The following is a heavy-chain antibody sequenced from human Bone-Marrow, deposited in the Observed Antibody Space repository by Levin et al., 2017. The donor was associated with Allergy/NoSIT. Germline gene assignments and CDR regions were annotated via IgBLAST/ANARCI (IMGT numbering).Heavy chain of an antibody. CDR1: GGSISNYH. D-gene: IGHD1-26*01. CDR3: AASVGAIDY. J-gene: IGHJ4*02. CDR2: MYTSDST. V-gene: IGHV4-4*07. Sequence: GSLRLSCTFSGGSISNYHWNWIRQPAGKGLEWIGRMYTSDSTKYNPSLKSRVTMSVDTSKRQISLELRSVTAAATAEPYCAASVGAIDYWGQGILVTVSS.